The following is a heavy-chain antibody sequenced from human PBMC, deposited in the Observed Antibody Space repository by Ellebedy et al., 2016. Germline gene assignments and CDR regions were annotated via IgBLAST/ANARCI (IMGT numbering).Heavy chain of an antibody. J-gene: IGHJ4*02. CDR1: GFTFSSYG. CDR3: AKGGTFPKAARPNYFDY. D-gene: IGHD6-6*01. V-gene: IGHV3-30*18. CDR2: ISYDGSNK. Sequence: GGSLRLXXAASGFTFSSYGMHWVRQAPGKGLEWVAVISYDGSNKYYADSVKGRFTISRDNSKNTLYLQMNSLRAEDTAVYYCAKGGTFPKAARPNYFDYWGQGTLVTVSS.